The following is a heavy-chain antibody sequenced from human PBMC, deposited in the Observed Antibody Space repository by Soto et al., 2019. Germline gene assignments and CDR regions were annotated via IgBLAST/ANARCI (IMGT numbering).Heavy chain of an antibody. V-gene: IGHV3-21*01. CDR1: GFTFSSYS. Sequence: LRLSCAASGFTFSSYSMNWVRQAPGKGLEWVSSISSSSSYIYYADSVKGRFTISRDNAKNSLYLQMNSLRAEDTAVYYCARAQRSIFGVVIRPYYYGMDVWGQGTTVTVSS. CDR3: ARAQRSIFGVVIRPYYYGMDV. D-gene: IGHD3-3*01. CDR2: ISSSSSYI. J-gene: IGHJ6*02.